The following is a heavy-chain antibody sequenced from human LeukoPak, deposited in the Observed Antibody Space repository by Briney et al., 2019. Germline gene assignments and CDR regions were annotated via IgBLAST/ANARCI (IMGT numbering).Heavy chain of an antibody. V-gene: IGHV3-23*01. CDR2: ISASGGST. CDR3: ARSMVRGVLSDY. D-gene: IGHD3-10*01. CDR1: GFTFSSYA. J-gene: IGHJ4*02. Sequence: QAGGSLRLSCAASGFTFSSYAMSWVRQAPKKGLEWVSVISASGGSTYYADSVKGRFSITRDNSKNTLYLQMNSLRAEDTAVYYCARSMVRGVLSDYWGQGTLVTVSS.